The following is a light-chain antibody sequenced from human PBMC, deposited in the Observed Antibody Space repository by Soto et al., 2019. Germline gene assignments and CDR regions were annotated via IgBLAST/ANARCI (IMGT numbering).Light chain of an antibody. CDR2: DAS. V-gene: IGKV1-33*01. Sequence: DIQMTQSPSSLSASVGDRVTITCQASQDISNYLNWYQQKPGKAPKLLIYDASNLETGVPSRFSGSGSGTDFTFTISSLQPEDIATYYCQQYDNSIITFGPGTKVDIK. CDR3: QQYDNSIIT. CDR1: QDISNY. J-gene: IGKJ3*01.